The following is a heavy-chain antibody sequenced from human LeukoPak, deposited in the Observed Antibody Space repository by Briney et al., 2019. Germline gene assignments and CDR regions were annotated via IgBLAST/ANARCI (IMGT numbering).Heavy chain of an antibody. CDR3: AKAGAVVVVVAKFFDY. V-gene: IGHV3-53*01. CDR2: IYSGGST. CDR1: GFTVSSNY. D-gene: IGHD2-15*01. Sequence: GGSLRLSCAASGFTVSSNYMSWVRQAPGKGLEWVSVIYSGGSTYYADSVKGRFTISRDNSKNTLYLQMNSLRAEDTAVYYCAKAGAVVVVVAKFFDYWGQGTLVTVSS. J-gene: IGHJ4*02.